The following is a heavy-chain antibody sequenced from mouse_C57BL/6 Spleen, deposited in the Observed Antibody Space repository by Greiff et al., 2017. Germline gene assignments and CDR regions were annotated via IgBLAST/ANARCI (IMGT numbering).Heavy chain of an antibody. D-gene: IGHD1-1*01. CDR1: GYTFTSYW. J-gene: IGHJ2*01. CDR2: IDPNSGGT. Sequence: QVQLQQPGAELVKPGASVKLSCKASGYTFTSYWMHWVKQRPGRGLEWIGRIDPNSGGTKYNEKFKSKATLTVDKPSSTAYMQLSSLTSEDSAVYYCARWRDVVTTVVATADYFDYWGQGTTLTVSS. V-gene: IGHV1-72*01. CDR3: ARWRDVVTTVVATADYFDY.